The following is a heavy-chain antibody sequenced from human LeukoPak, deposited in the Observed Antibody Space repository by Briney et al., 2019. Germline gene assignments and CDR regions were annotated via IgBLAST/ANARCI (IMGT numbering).Heavy chain of an antibody. CDR3: ARGVRLRLGELSSLDAFDI. J-gene: IGHJ3*02. CDR2: IIPIRWTA. D-gene: IGHD3-16*02. V-gene: IGHV1-69*01. CDR1: GGTFSSYA. Sequence: ASVKVPSKASGGTFSSYAISWVRQAPGQGLEGMGGIIPIRWTANYAQKFQGRVTITADESTNTASMELSSLRSEDTAVYYCARGVRLRLGELSSLDAFDIWGQGTMVPVSS.